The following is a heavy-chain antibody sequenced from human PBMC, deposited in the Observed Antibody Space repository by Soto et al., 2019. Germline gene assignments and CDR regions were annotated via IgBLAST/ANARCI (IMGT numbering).Heavy chain of an antibody. CDR1: GYTFTSYY. D-gene: IGHD5-18*01. Sequence: PGESLKISCEGSGYTFTSYYITWARQLPGKGLEWMGRIDPSDSYTTYNPSFEGHVTISADKSIRTAYLQWTSLEASDTAMYYCARGDTEIVRKGVDVWGQGTPVTVSS. J-gene: IGHJ6*02. CDR3: ARGDTEIVRKGVDV. V-gene: IGHV5-10-1*01. CDR2: IDPSDSYT.